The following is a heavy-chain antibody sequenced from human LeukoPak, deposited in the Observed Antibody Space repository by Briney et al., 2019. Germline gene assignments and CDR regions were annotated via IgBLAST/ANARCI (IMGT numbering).Heavy chain of an antibody. Sequence: ASVKVSCKASGYTFTSYDINWVRQATGQGLEWMGWMNPNSGNTGYAQKFQGRVTMTRNTSISTAYMELSSLRSEDTAVYYCAREEFEGPDFYDSSDYGPSYFDYWGQGTLVTVSS. J-gene: IGHJ4*02. CDR2: MNPNSGNT. D-gene: IGHD3-22*01. V-gene: IGHV1-8*01. CDR1: GYTFTSYD. CDR3: AREEFEGPDFYDSSDYGPSYFDY.